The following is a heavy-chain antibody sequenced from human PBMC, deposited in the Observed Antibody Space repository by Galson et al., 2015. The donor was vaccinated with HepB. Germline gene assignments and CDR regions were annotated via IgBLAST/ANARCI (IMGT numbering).Heavy chain of an antibody. Sequence: SLRLSCAASGFTFSSYGMHWVRQAPGKGLEWVAVISYDGSNKYYADSVKGRFTISRDNSKNTLYLQMNSLRAEDTAVYYCAKVEGGNPYPDYYFDYWGQGTLVTVSS. CDR2: ISYDGSNK. CDR1: GFTFSSYG. V-gene: IGHV3-30*18. J-gene: IGHJ4*02. D-gene: IGHD4-23*01. CDR3: AKVEGGNPYPDYYFDY.